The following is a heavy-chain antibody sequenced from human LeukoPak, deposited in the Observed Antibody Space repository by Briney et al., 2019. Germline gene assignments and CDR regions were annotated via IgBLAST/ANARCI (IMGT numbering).Heavy chain of an antibody. CDR2: ISYDGSNK. CDR1: GFTFSSYA. D-gene: IGHD6-13*01. V-gene: IGHV3-30*04. J-gene: IGHJ5*02. CDR3: AKDPYIAAAGINWFDP. Sequence: PGGSLRLSCAASGFTFSSYAMHWVRQAPGKGLEWVAVISYDGSNKYYADSVKGRFTISRDNSKNTLYLQMNSLRAEDTAVYYCAKDPYIAAAGINWFDPWGQGTLVTVSS.